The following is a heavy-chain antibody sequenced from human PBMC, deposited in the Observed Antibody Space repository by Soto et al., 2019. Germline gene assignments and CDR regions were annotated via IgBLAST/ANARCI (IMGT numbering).Heavy chain of an antibody. J-gene: IGHJ5*02. CDR3: ARGDDYGDHGWFDP. Sequence: QVHLVESGGGVVRPGRSLRLSCAGSGFTFSSFDIHWVRQSPGKGLEWVAVIWSDGNKKYFADPVKGRFAISRDNFENTVYLQMNSLRIDDTDVYYCARGDDYGDHGWFDPWGQGPLVIVS. CDR1: GFTFSSFD. V-gene: IGHV3-33*01. D-gene: IGHD4-17*01. CDR2: IWSDGNKK.